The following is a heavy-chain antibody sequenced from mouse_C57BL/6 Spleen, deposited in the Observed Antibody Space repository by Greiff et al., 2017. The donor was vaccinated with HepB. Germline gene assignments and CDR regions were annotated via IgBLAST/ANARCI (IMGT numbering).Heavy chain of an antibody. V-gene: IGHV1-61*01. Sequence: QVQLQQPGAELVRPGSSVKLSCKASGYTFTSYWMDWVKQRPGQGLEWIGNIYPSDSETHYNQKFKDKATLTVDKSSSTAYMQLSSLTSEDSAVYYCARGTVVATVDYWGQGTTLTVSS. J-gene: IGHJ2*01. CDR3: ARGTVVATVDY. CDR2: IYPSDSET. D-gene: IGHD1-1*01. CDR1: GYTFTSYW.